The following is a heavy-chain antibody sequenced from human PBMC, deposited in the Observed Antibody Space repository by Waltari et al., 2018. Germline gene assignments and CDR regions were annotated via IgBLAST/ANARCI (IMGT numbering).Heavy chain of an antibody. CDR1: GYSFTTYW. CDR2: TVPGDSDA. CDR3: ARRTYSSRSFDY. Sequence: EVQLVQSGAEVKKSGESLKISCKGSGYSFTTYWIGWVRQMPRKGLEWMGITVPGDSDATYRPSFEGQVTISADKAISTAYLQWSSLKASDTAMYYCARRTYSSRSFDYWGQGTLVTVSS. V-gene: IGHV5-51*01. J-gene: IGHJ4*02. D-gene: IGHD6-13*01.